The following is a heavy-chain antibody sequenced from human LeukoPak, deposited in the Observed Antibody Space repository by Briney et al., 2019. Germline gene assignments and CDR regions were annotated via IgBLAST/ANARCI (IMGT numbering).Heavy chain of an antibody. CDR1: GFTFSNYS. CDR3: ARFGPPMVVPAAIPYYYYYGMDV. D-gene: IGHD2-2*01. V-gene: IGHV3-21*01. Sequence: GGSLRLSCAASGFTFSNYSMNWVRQAPGKGLEWVSSISSSSSYIYYADSVKGRFTISRDNAKNSLYLQMNSLRAEDTAVYYCARFGPPMVVPAAIPYYYYYGMDVWGKGTTVTVSS. CDR2: ISSSSSYI. J-gene: IGHJ6*04.